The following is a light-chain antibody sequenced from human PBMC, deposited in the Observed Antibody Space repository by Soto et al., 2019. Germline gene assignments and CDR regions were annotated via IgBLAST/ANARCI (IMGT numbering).Light chain of an antibody. J-gene: IGKJ5*01. V-gene: IGKV3-11*01. CDR3: QQGSNWPPT. Sequence: EIVLTQSPATLSVSPGERATLSCRASQSVSSNLAWYQQKPGQAPRLLIYGASTRATGIPERFSGSGSGTDFTLTISSLEPEDFAVYYCQQGSNWPPTFGQGTRLEIK. CDR1: QSVSSN. CDR2: GAS.